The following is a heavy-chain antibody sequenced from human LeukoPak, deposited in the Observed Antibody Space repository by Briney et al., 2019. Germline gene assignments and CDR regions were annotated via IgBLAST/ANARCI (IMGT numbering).Heavy chain of an antibody. V-gene: IGHV4-4*07. J-gene: IGHJ3*02. Sequence: SETLSLTCTVSGGSISSYYWSWIRQPAGKGLEWIGRIYTSGNTIYNPSLKSQVTMSLDTSKNQFSLKLSSVTAADTAVYYCTRGWELLAPFDIWGQGTMVTVSS. CDR1: GGSISSYY. D-gene: IGHD1-26*01. CDR2: IYTSGNT. CDR3: TRGWELLAPFDI.